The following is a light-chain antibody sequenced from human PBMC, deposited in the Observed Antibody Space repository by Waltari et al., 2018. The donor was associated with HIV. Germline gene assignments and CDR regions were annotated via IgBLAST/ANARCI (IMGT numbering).Light chain of an antibody. J-gene: IGLJ3*02. V-gene: IGLV2-23*02. CDR1: SSDVGSYNL. CDR3: CSYAGSSTWV. Sequence: QSALTQPASVSGSPGQSITISCTGTSSDVGSYNLVSWYQQHPGKAPQLMIYEVSKRPSGVSNRVAGSKSGNTASRTISGLQAEDEADYYCCSYAGSSTWVFGGGTKLTVL. CDR2: EVS.